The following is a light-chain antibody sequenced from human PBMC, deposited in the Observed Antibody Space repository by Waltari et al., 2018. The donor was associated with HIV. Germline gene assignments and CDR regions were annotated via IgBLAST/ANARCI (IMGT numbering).Light chain of an antibody. CDR1: QSVLYSSNNKNY. J-gene: IGKJ4*01. CDR2: WAS. Sequence: DIVMTQSPDSLVVSLGERATINCKSSQSVLYSSNNKNYLAWYQQKPGQPPKLLIYWASTRESGVPDRFSGSGSGTDFTLTISSLQAEDVAVYYCQQYYSTFTFGGGTKVEI. CDR3: QQYYSTFT. V-gene: IGKV4-1*01.